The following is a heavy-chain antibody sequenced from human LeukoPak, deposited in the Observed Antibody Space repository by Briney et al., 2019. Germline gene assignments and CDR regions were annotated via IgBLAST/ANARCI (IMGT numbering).Heavy chain of an antibody. J-gene: IGHJ4*02. CDR3: ARVKGIAAVDY. Sequence: SGTLSLTCAVSGGSISSNNWWGWVRQPPGKGLEWIGEIYHSGSPNYNPSLKSRVTISVDKSRNHFSLNLSSVTAADTAVYYCARVKGIAAVDYWGQGTLVTVSS. V-gene: IGHV4-4*02. D-gene: IGHD6-13*01. CDR1: GGSISSNNW. CDR2: IYHSGSP.